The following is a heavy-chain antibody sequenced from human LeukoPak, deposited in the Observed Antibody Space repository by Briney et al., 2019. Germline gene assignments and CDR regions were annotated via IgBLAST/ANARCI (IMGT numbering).Heavy chain of an antibody. V-gene: IGHV1-18*01. J-gene: IGHJ5*02. D-gene: IGHD2-15*01. CDR2: ISAYNGNT. CDR3: ARVAGYCSGGSCTGGFDP. CDR1: GYTFTSYG. Sequence: GASVKVSCKASGYTFTSYGISWVRQAPGQGLEWMGWISAYNGNTNYAQKLQGRVTMTTDTSTSTAYMELRSLRSDDTAVYYCARVAGYCSGGSCTGGFDPWGQGILVTVSS.